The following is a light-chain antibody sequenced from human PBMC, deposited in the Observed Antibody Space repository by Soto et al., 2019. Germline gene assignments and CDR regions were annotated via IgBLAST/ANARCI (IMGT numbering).Light chain of an antibody. V-gene: IGKV3D-20*02. CDR3: QQSCHWPT. CDR1: QSVPNDY. Sequence: EIVLTQSPGTLSLSPGERATLSCRASQSVPNDYLAWYHQRPGQAPRLLIYGASTRATGITDRFSGSGSGTALTFTIRRPAPEEFEFYFCQQSCHWPTFGQGTKVDIK. J-gene: IGKJ1*01. CDR2: GAS.